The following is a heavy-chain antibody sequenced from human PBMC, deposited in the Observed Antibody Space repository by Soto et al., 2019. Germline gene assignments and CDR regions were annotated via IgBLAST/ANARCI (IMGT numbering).Heavy chain of an antibody. V-gene: IGHV3-21*01. Sequence: GGSLRLSCAASGFTFSSYSMNWVRQAPGKGLEWVSSISSSSSYIYYADSVKGRFTISRDNAKNSLYMQMNSLRAEDTAVYYCARDDLGELSFVAFDIWGQGTMVTVSS. D-gene: IGHD3-16*02. CDR1: GFTFSSYS. CDR2: ISSSSSYI. CDR3: ARDDLGELSFVAFDI. J-gene: IGHJ3*02.